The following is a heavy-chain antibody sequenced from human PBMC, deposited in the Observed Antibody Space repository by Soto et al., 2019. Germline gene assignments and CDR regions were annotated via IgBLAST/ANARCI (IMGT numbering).Heavy chain of an antibody. V-gene: IGHV3-30*18. CDR1: GFTFSSYG. D-gene: IGHD2-2*01. Sequence: GGSLRLSCKTSGFTFSSYGLHWLRHAPGKGLDWVTFISYNGNKINYADSVKGRFTVSRDNSKNTLYLQMNSLRPEDTAVYYCAKHSSTFVFWGQGTLVTVSS. J-gene: IGHJ4*02. CDR3: AKHSSTFVF. CDR2: ISYNGNKI.